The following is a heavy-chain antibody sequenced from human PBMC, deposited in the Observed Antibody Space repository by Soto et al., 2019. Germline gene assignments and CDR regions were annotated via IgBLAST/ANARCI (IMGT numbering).Heavy chain of an antibody. CDR1: GVTVGTNY. CDR2: IYSGDST. J-gene: IGHJ6*04. D-gene: IGHD2-15*01. Sequence: HPGGSLRLSCAASGVTVGTNYMSWVRQAPGKGLEWVAVIYSGDSTYYADSVKGRFTISRDNSKNTLNLQMNSLRAEDTAVYYCAKEGGRGYCSGGSCYSGGWDVWGKGTTVTVSS. V-gene: IGHV3-66*01. CDR3: AKEGGRGYCSGGSCYSGGWDV.